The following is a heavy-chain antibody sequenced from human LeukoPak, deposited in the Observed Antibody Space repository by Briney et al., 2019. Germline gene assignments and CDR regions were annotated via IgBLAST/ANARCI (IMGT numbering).Heavy chain of an antibody. Sequence: ASVKVSCKASRYTFTSYDINWVRQATGQGLEWMGWMNPNSGNTGYAQKFQGRVTITRNTSISTAYMELSSLRSEDTAVYYCAREYYYDSSGKTNAFDIWGQGTMVTVSS. D-gene: IGHD3-22*01. J-gene: IGHJ3*02. V-gene: IGHV1-8*03. CDR2: MNPNSGNT. CDR1: RYTFTSYD. CDR3: AREYYYDSSGKTNAFDI.